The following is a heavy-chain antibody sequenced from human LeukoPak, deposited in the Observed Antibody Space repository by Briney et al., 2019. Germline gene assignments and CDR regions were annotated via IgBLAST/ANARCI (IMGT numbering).Heavy chain of an antibody. CDR1: GGTFTSYD. CDR3: ARNLDYWGIE. J-gene: IGHJ4*02. Sequence: ASVKVSCKASGGTFTSYDINWVRQATGQGLEWMGWMNPNSGNTGYAQRFQGRVTMARNTSISTAYMELSSLRSEDTAVYYCARNLDYWGIEWGQGTLVTVSS. D-gene: IGHD3-16*01. V-gene: IGHV1-8*01. CDR2: MNPNSGNT.